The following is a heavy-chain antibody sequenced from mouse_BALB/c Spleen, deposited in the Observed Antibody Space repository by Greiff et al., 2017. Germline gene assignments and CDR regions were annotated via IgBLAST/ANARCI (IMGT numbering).Heavy chain of an antibody. CDR1: GFNFKDYY. CDR3: KTFITTVVATDY. V-gene: IGHV14-4*02. D-gene: IGHD1-1*01. CDR2: IDPENGGT. J-gene: IGHJ2*01. Sequence: VQLQQSGAELVRPGASVKLSCTASGFNFKDYYMHWVQQRPEQGLEWIGWIDPENGGTEYAPKFKGKATMTADTSSKTAYLQLSSLTSEDTAVYYCKTFITTVVATDYWGQGTTLTVSS.